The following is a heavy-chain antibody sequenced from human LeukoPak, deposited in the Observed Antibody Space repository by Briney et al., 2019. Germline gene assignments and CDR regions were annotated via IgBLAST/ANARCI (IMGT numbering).Heavy chain of an antibody. Sequence: SETLSLTCAVYGGSFSGYYWSWIRQPPGKGLEWIGEINHSGGTNYNPSLKSRVTISVDTSKNQFSLKLSSVTAADTAVYYCARVIVGATTLFDYWGQGTLVTVSS. CDR2: INHSGGT. D-gene: IGHD1-26*01. J-gene: IGHJ4*02. CDR3: ARVIVGATTLFDY. CDR1: GGSFSGYY. V-gene: IGHV4-34*01.